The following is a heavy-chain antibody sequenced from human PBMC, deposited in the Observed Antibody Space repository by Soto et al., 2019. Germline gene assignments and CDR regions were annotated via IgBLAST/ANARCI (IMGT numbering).Heavy chain of an antibody. J-gene: IGHJ4*02. CDR1: GFTFDDYT. D-gene: IGHD3-22*01. CDR2: ISWDGGST. CDR3: AKDYYDSSGIDY. Sequence: GGSLRLSCAASGFTFDDYTMHWVRQAPGKGLEWVSLISWDGGSTYYADSVKGRFTISRDNSKNSLYLQMNSLRTEDTALYYCAKDYYDSSGIDYWGQGTLVTVSS. V-gene: IGHV3-43*01.